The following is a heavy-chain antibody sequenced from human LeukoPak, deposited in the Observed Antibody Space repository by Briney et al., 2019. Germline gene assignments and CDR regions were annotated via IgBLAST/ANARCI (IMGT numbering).Heavy chain of an antibody. CDR3: ARMVYCSSISCSYYYYDMDV. CDR1: GYTFTSYY. D-gene: IGHD2-2*01. V-gene: IGHV1-46*01. J-gene: IGHJ6*03. Sequence: ASVKVSCKASGYTFTSYYMHWVRQAPGQGLEWIGIIDPSGGSTRYAQKFQGTVTMTRDTSTRTVYMELSSLRSEDTAVYYCARMVYCSSISCSYYYYDMDVWGKGTTVTVSS. CDR2: IDPSGGST.